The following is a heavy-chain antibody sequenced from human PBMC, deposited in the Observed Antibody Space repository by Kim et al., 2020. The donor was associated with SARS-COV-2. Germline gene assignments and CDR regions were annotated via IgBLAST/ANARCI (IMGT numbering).Heavy chain of an antibody. V-gene: IGHV4-59*09. J-gene: IGHJ4*02. D-gene: IGHD2-15*01. CDR3: ARGATGYCSGGSCYYFDY. Sequence: LKSRGTIAIDTSKKQFSLKLSSVTAADTAVYYCARGATGYCSGGSCYYFDYWGQGTLVTVSS.